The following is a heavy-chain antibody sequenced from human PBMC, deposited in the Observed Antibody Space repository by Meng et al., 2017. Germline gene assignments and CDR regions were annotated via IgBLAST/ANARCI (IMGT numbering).Heavy chain of an antibody. CDR2: IYPGDSDT. Sequence: GESLKISCNGSGYSFTSYWIGWVRQTPGKGLEWMGTIYPGDSDTRYSPSFQGQVTISADKAISTAYLQWSSLKASDTAMYYCARLGGSYSDCSYYGMGVWGQGTMVTVSS. J-gene: IGHJ6*02. CDR1: GYSFTSYW. D-gene: IGHD1-26*01. CDR3: ARLGGSYSDCSYYGMGV. V-gene: IGHV5-51*01.